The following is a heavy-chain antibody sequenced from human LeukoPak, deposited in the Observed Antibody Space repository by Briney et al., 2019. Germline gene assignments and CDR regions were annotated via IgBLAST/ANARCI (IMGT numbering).Heavy chain of an antibody. J-gene: IGHJ4*02. CDR2: IYYSGST. CDR1: GGSISSYY. D-gene: IGHD3-22*01. V-gene: IGHV4-59*01. Sequence: SETLSLTCTVSGGSISSYYWSWIRQPPGKGLEWIGYIYYSGSTNSNPSLKSRVTMSVDTSKNHFSLKLSSVTAADTAVYYCARDGDSSGYYRPFDYWGQGTLVTVSS. CDR3: ARDGDSSGYYRPFDY.